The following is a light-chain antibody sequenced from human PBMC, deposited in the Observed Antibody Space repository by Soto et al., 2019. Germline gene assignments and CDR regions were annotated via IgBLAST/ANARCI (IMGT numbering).Light chain of an antibody. Sequence: EIVLTQSPAILSLSPGERATLSCRASQSVSSFLAWYQQKPGQAPRLLIYDASNRATGLPARFSGSGSGTESTLTISSLATEDFPVYCCQQRSNRWAFGQGTKVEIK. CDR3: QQRSNRWA. CDR2: DAS. V-gene: IGKV3-11*01. CDR1: QSVSSF. J-gene: IGKJ1*01.